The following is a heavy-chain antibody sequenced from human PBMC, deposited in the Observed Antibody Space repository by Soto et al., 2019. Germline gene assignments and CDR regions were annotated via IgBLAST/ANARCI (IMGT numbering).Heavy chain of an antibody. J-gene: IGHJ2*01. CDR3: AKRVWYFDL. CDR1: GFTFSSYW. V-gene: IGHV3-7*01. Sequence: EVQLVESGGGLVQPGGSLRLSCAASGFTFSSYWMTWVRQAPGKGLEWVANIKEEGSNKYYVDSVKGRFTISRDNAKNSLYLQMSSLRAEDTAVYYCAKRVWYFDLWGRGTLVTVSS. CDR2: IKEEGSNK.